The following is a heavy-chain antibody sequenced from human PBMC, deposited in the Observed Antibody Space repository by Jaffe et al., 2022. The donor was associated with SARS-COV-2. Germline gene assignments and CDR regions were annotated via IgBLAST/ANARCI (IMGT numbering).Heavy chain of an antibody. Sequence: QVQLVESGGGVVQPGRSLRLSCAASKFTFTTYSMHWVRQAPGRGLEWVAVISSDGNNKYYADSVKGRFTISRDNSKNTLFLQMDTLRVEDTALYYCARSGTASWNFAPLDCWGQGTLVSVSS. CDR2: ISSDGNNK. CDR1: KFTFTTYS. CDR3: ARSGTASWNFAPLDC. D-gene: IGHD1-7*01. V-gene: IGHV3-30-3*01. J-gene: IGHJ4*02.